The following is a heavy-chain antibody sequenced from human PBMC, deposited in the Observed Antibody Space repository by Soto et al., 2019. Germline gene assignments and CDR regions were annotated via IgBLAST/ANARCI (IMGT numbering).Heavy chain of an antibody. V-gene: IGHV3-74*01. CDR2: IDNDGSST. D-gene: IGHD2-2*01. CDR1: GFKFSSYW. CDR3: ARGGTYCSTTSCYFDY. Sequence: GGSLRLSCATSGFKFSSYWMHWVRQTPGKGLVWVSRIDNDGSSTVYADSVKGRFTISRDNAKNTLYLQMNSLRAEDTAVYYCARGGTYCSTTSCYFDYWGQGTLVTVS. J-gene: IGHJ4*02.